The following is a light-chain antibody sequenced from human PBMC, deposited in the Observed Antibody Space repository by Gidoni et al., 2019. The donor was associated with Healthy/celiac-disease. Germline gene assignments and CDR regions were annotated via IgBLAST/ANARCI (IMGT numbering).Light chain of an antibody. CDR1: QSISSY. V-gene: IGKV1-39*01. J-gene: IGKJ1*01. Sequence: DIQMTQSPSSLSASVGDRVTITCRASQSISSYLNWYQQKPGKAPKLLIYAASSLQSGVTSRFSGSGSGTDFTLTISSLQPEDFATYYCQQSYSTRWTVXQXTKVEIK. CDR2: AAS. CDR3: QQSYSTRWT.